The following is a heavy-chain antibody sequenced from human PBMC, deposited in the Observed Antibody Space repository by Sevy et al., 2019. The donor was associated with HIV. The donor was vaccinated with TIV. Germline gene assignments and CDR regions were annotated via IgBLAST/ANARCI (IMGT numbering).Heavy chain of an antibody. Sequence: GGSLRLSCAASGFTFSSYWMSWVRQAPGKGLEWVATMKEDGSEKYYVDSVKGRFTISRDNAKNSLYVQMNSLRAEDTAVYYCVREGLGGFSYSLDCWGQRTLVTDSS. D-gene: IGHD5-18*01. J-gene: IGHJ4*02. CDR1: GFTFSSYW. CDR3: VREGLGGFSYSLDC. V-gene: IGHV3-7*01. CDR2: MKEDGSEK.